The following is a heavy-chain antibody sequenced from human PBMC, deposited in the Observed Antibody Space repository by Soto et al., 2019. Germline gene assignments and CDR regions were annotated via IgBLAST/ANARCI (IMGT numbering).Heavy chain of an antibody. CDR2: MYHSGTT. V-gene: IGHV4-38-2*02. D-gene: IGHD1-1*01. CDR1: NYSISSGYY. J-gene: IGHJ4*02. Sequence: ETLSLTCTVSNYSISSGYYWGWIRQSPGEGLEWIVSMYHSGTTYYNPSLKSRVTISIDTSKNQFSLKLTSVTSADTAVYFCARVAFGTIDYWGQGTLVTVYS. CDR3: ARVAFGTIDY.